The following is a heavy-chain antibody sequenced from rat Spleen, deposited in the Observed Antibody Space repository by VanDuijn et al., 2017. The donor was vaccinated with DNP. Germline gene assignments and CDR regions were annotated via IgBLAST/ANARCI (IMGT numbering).Heavy chain of an antibody. J-gene: IGHJ2*01. CDR3: ARGKYNCDY. CDR2: ISYDGSST. CDR1: GFTFRDHN. Sequence: EVQLVESGGGLVQPGRSMKLSCAASGFTFRDHNMAWVRQAPKKGLEWVATISYDGSSTYYRDSVKGRFTVSRDNAKSTLYLQMDSLRSEDTATYYCARGKYNCDYWGQGVMVTVSS. D-gene: IGHD1-5*01. V-gene: IGHV5-7*01.